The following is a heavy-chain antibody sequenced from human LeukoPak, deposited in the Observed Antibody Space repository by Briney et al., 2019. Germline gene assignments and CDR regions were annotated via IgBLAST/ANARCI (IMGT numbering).Heavy chain of an antibody. CDR3: ARAPYYDSSGYNI. Sequence: ASVKVSCKASGFTVTGYYMHWVRQAPGQGLEWMGWINPNSGATNYAQKFQGRVTMTRDTSISTVYMELSSLRSEDTAVYYCARAPYYDSSGYNIWGQGTMVTVSS. CDR2: INPNSGAT. V-gene: IGHV1-2*02. CDR1: GFTVTGYY. J-gene: IGHJ3*02. D-gene: IGHD3-22*01.